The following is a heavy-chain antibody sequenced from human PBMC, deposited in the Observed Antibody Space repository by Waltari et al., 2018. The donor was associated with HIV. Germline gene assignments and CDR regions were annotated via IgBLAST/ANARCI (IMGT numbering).Heavy chain of an antibody. CDR3: ASDDREYCNDSICWSFDP. V-gene: IGHV4-39*01. D-gene: IGHD3-22*01. CDR1: GGSISTSSYY. J-gene: IGHJ5*02. Sequence: QVHLQESGPGLVKPSETLSLTCTVSGGSISTSSYYWGWIRRPPGKGLEWIGSSSDSEPSYYNPSLKSRVTMSLDTSRNQFSLKLNSVTAADTAVYYCASDDREYCNDSICWSFDPWGPGTLVTVSS. CDR2: SSDSEPS.